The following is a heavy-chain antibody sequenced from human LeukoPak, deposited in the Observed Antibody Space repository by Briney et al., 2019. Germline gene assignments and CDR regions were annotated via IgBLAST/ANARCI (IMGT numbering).Heavy chain of an antibody. CDR1: GYTLTELS. CDR3: VRASSGTKTRLDY. D-gene: IGHD1-7*01. J-gene: IGHJ4*02. Sequence: ASVKVSCKVSGYTLTELSMHWVRQAPGKGLEWMGGFDPEDGETIYAQKFQGRVTMTRDTSTTTVYMELSSLRSEDTAVYYCVRASSGTKTRLDYWGQGTLVTVSS. V-gene: IGHV1-24*01. CDR2: FDPEDGET.